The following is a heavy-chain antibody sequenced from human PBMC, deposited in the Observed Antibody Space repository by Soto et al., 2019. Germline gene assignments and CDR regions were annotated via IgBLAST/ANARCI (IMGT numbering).Heavy chain of an antibody. CDR3: LTSLWIGTQPDI. D-gene: IGHD3-10*01. Sequence: SETLSLTCAVYGGSFSNNYWSWFRQPPGKGLEWIGEISTSGATKYYSSPKSGGTISVDTSTKKYLLKLTSVSAADAAAYYCLTSLWIGTQPDIWGQGTLVTVSS. V-gene: IGHV4-34*01. CDR1: GGSFSNNY. CDR2: ISTSGAT. J-gene: IGHJ4*02.